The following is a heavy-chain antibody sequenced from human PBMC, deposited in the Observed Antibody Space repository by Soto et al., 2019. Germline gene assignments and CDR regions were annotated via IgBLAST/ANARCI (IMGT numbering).Heavy chain of an antibody. J-gene: IGHJ3*02. D-gene: IGHD3-22*01. Sequence: SETLSLTCTISGGSISRYYWSRIRQPPGKGLEWIGYIYYSGPTNYNPSLKSRVTISVDTSKNQSSLKLRSVTAADTAVYYCARGGGYYDGSGYNHRDAFDIWGQGTMVT. CDR2: IYYSGPT. CDR1: GGSISRYY. V-gene: IGHV4-59*01. CDR3: ARGGGYYDGSGYNHRDAFDI.